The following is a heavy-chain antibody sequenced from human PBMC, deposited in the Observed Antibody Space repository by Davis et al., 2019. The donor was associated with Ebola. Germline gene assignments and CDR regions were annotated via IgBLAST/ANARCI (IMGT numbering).Heavy chain of an antibody. CDR3: ARHGAIGYGGLREPRNWYDV. V-gene: IGHV1-69*06. CDR1: GGTFSSYA. J-gene: IGHJ5*02. D-gene: IGHD4-23*01. CDR2: IIPIFGTA. Sequence: SVKVSCKASGGTFSSYAISRVRQAPGQGLEWMGGIIPIFGTANYAQKFQGRVTITADKSTSTAYMELSSLRSEDTAVYYCARHGAIGYGGLREPRNWYDVWGQGTLVTVSP.